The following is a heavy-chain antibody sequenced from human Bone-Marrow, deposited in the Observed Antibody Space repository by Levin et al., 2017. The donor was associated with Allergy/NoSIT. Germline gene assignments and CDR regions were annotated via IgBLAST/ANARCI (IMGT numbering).Heavy chain of an antibody. D-gene: IGHD4-17*01. V-gene: IGHV4-31*03. CDR3: ARDSGYGVDY. J-gene: IGHJ4*02. Sequence: SQTLSLTCTVSGGSISRGAYSWSWIRQHPGKGLEWIGYIYYTGTTYYNASLKSRVTISRDTSKNQFSLKLTSVTAADTAVYYCARDSGYGVDYWGQGTLVIVSS. CDR2: IYYTGTT. CDR1: GGSISRGAYS.